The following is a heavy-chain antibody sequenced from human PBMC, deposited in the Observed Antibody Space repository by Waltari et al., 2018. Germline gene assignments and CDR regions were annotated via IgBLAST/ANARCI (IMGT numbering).Heavy chain of an antibody. CDR1: GGSISSGGYS. CDR3: ARSYYDFWSGHDAYYFDY. V-gene: IGHV4-30-2*01. CDR2: IYHSGST. D-gene: IGHD3-3*01. J-gene: IGHJ4*02. Sequence: QLQLQESGSGLVKPSQTLSLTCAVSGGSISSGGYSWSCIRQHPGQGLEWIGYIYHSGSTYYNPSLKSRVTISVDRSKNQFSLKLSSVTAADTAVYYCARSYYDFWSGHDAYYFDYWGQGTLVTVSS.